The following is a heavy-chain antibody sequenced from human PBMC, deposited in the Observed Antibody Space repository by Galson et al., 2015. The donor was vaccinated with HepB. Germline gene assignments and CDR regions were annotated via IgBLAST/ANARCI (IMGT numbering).Heavy chain of an antibody. CDR3: ASRGWTTVTPEYFDL. J-gene: IGHJ2*01. Sequence: QSGAEVKKPGESLRISCKGSGYSFTSYWISWVRQMPGKGLEWMGRIDPSDSYTNYSPSFQGHVTISADKSISTAYLQWSSLKASDTAMYYCASRGWTTVTPEYFDLWGRGILVTVSS. CDR2: IDPSDSYT. CDR1: GYSFTSYW. V-gene: IGHV5-10-1*01. D-gene: IGHD4-17*01.